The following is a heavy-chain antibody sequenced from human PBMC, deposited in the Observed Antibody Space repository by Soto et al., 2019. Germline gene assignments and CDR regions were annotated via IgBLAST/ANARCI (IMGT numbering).Heavy chain of an antibody. CDR2: LTGSGSGS. J-gene: IGHJ4*01. D-gene: IGHD3-22*01. Sequence: PGGSLSHCFGASEFTISRFRMSWVRQAPGKGLEWISSLTGSGSGSYSADSVKGRFTISRDNSKNTLYLQMNSLRADETAVYSCAKHSAAYYSASDWGHGPLVTVSS. CDR1: EFTISRFR. V-gene: IGHV3-23*01. CDR3: AKHSAAYYSASD.